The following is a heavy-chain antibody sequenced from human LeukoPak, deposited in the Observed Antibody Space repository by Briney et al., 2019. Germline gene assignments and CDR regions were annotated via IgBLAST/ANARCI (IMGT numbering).Heavy chain of an antibody. Sequence: ASVKVSCKASGYTFTSYDINWVRQATGQGLEWMGWMNPNSGNTGYAQKFQGRVTITRNTSISTAYMELSSLRSEDTAVYYCARGITAGWYSSSSFDYWGQGTLVTVSS. J-gene: IGHJ4*02. D-gene: IGHD6-6*01. CDR2: MNPNSGNT. V-gene: IGHV1-8*03. CDR1: GYTFTSYD. CDR3: ARGITAGWYSSSSFDY.